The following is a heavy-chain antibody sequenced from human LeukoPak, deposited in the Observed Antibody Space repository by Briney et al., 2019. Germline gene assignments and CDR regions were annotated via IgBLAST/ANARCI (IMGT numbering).Heavy chain of an antibody. Sequence: SVKVSCKAPGGTFSSYAISWVRQAPGQGLEWMGRIIPIFGTANYAQKFQGRVTITTDESTSTAYMELSSLRSEDTAVYYCASGGTLDYYDSSGYAAFDIWGQGTMVTVSS. CDR1: GGTFSSYA. J-gene: IGHJ3*02. CDR2: IIPIFGTA. V-gene: IGHV1-69*05. CDR3: ASGGTLDYYDSSGYAAFDI. D-gene: IGHD3-22*01.